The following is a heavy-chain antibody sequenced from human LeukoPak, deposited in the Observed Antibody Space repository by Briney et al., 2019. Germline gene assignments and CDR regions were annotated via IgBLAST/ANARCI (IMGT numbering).Heavy chain of an antibody. J-gene: IGHJ3*02. Sequence: GGSLRLSCAASGFTFSSYDMNWVRQAPGKGLEWISYISDSGSRIYYADSVKGRFTISRDNAKNSLYLQMNSLRAEDTAVYYCAREGSDAFDIWGQGTMVTVSS. CDR1: GFTFSSYD. CDR3: AREGSDAFDI. V-gene: IGHV3-48*03. CDR2: ISDSGSRI.